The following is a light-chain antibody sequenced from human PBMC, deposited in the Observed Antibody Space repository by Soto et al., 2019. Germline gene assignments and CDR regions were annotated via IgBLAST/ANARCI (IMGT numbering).Light chain of an antibody. CDR1: SSNIKSNT. J-gene: IGLJ2*01. CDR2: SNN. CDR3: ATWDDNLNGMV. V-gene: IGLV1-44*01. Sequence: QLVLTQPPSASGTPGQRVTISCSGSSSNIKSNTVNWYQQLPGTAPKLLIYSNNQRPSGVPDRFSGSKSGTSASLAISGLRSEDEATYYCATWDDNLNGMVFGGGTKVTVL.